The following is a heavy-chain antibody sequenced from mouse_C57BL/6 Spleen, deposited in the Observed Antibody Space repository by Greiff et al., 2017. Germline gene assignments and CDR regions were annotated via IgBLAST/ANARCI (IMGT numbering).Heavy chain of an antibody. CDR2: IDPSDSET. Sequence: QVQLQQSGAELVRPGSSVKLSCKASGYTFTSYWMHWVKQRPLQGLEWIGNIDPSDSETHYNQKFKDKATLTVDKSSSTAYMQLSSLTSEDSAVYYCARRATVVGGYWYFDVWGTGTTVTVSS. J-gene: IGHJ1*03. D-gene: IGHD1-1*01. V-gene: IGHV1-52*01. CDR3: ARRATVVGGYWYFDV. CDR1: GYTFTSYW.